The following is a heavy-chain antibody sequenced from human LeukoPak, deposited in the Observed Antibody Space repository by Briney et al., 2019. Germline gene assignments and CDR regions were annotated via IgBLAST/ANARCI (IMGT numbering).Heavy chain of an antibody. J-gene: IGHJ4*02. CDR3: AREPLNYSDILPGRMYYFDY. D-gene: IGHD3-9*01. CDR1: GYTFTSYA. Sequence: ASVKVSCKASGYTFTSYAMNWVRQAPGQGLEWMGWINTNTGNPTYAQGFTGRFVLSLDTSVSTAYPQISSLKAEDTAVYYCAREPLNYSDILPGRMYYFDYWGQGTLVTVSS. V-gene: IGHV7-4-1*02. CDR2: INTNTGNP.